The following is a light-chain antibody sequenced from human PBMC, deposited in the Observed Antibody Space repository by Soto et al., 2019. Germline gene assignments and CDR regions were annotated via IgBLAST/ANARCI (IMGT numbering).Light chain of an antibody. J-gene: IGKJ2*01. V-gene: IGKV1-5*01. CDR2: DAS. Sequence: IQVTQSPSTLSASVGDRITITCRASQSVSSWLAWYQQKPGRVPKLLIYDASTLESGVPSTFGGSGSGTEFTLTINSXQPEDFATYFCQQYNSFPYTFGQGTKVDIK. CDR1: QSVSSW. CDR3: QQYNSFPYT.